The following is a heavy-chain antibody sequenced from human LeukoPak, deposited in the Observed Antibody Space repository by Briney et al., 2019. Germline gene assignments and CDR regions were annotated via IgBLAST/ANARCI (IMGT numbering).Heavy chain of an antibody. D-gene: IGHD2-15*01. CDR2: ISGSSGST. V-gene: IGHV3-23*01. CDR1: GLTFSQYA. J-gene: IGHJ4*02. Sequence: PGGSLRLSCAASGLTFSQYAMSWVRQAPGKGLEWVSSISGSSGSTYYADSVKGRVTISRDNSKNTLHLQMNSLGAEDTAVYYCAKLGPGYCSVGTCYSKWYYFDSWGQGTLVTVSS. CDR3: AKLGPGYCSVGTCYSKWYYFDS.